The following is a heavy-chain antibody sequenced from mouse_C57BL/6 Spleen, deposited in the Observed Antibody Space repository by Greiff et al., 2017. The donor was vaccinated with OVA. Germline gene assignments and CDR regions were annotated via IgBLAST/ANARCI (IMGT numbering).Heavy chain of an antibody. CDR1: GYTFTDYA. D-gene: IGHD2-1*01. CDR2: ISTYYGDA. J-gene: IGHJ2*01. CDR3: ARWDGNYDY. Sequence: QVHVKQSGPELVRPGVSVKISCTGSGYTFTDYAMPWVKQSHAKSLEWIGVISTYYGDASYNQKFKDKATMTVDKSSSTASMALARLTSEDSAVYYCARWDGNYDYWGQGTTLTVSS. V-gene: IGHV1-67*01.